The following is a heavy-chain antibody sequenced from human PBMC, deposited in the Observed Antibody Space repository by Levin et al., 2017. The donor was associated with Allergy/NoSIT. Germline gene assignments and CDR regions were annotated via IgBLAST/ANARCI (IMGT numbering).Heavy chain of an antibody. J-gene: IGHJ4*02. Sequence: GESLKISCAASGFTFSSYTMNWVRQAPGKGLKWVSSITSSSSYIYYADSVKGRFSISRDNTKNSLYLQMNSLRAEDTAVYYCVRSQWGNSFDHWGQGTLVTVSS. D-gene: IGHD1-26*01. CDR3: VRSQWGNSFDH. CDR1: GFTFSSYT. CDR2: ITSSSSYI. V-gene: IGHV3-21*01.